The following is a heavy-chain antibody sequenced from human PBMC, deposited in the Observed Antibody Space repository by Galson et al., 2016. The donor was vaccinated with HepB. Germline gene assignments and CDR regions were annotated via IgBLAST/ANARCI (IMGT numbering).Heavy chain of an antibody. V-gene: IGHV3-23*01. CDR2: IGSGGYDT. J-gene: IGHJ4*02. CDR1: GFTFSSFA. D-gene: IGHD1-1*01. CDR3: AKERLVRRIFDH. Sequence: SLRLSCAASGFTFSSFAMGWVRQAPGKGLEWVSVIGSGGYDTHYADPVKGRFTISRDNSKNTLFLQMTSLRAEDTAVYYCAKERLVRRIFDHWGQGTLLTVSS.